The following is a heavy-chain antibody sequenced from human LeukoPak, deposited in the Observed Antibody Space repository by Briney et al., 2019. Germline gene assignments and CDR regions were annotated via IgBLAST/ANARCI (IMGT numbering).Heavy chain of an antibody. CDR2: IDREGTYT. J-gene: IGHJ4*02. CDR3: ARYETIGVTTGDY. V-gene: IGHV3-21*06. Sequence: GGSLSLSCAASGFTFSGYSMNWVRQAPGKGLEWVSSIDREGTYTVYADEVKGRFTISRDNAKNSLYLQMNNLRAEDTAVYYCARYETIGVTTGDYWGRGTLVTVSS. D-gene: IGHD1-1*01. CDR1: GFTFSGYS.